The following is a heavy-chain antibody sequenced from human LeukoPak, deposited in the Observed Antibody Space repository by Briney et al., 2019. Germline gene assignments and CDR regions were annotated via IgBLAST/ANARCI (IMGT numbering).Heavy chain of an antibody. V-gene: IGHV3-30*18. CDR1: GFTFSNNA. CDR2: ISYDGSNK. D-gene: IGHD3-10*02. Sequence: GGSLRLSCAASGFTFSNNAMHWVRQAPGKGLEWVAVISYDGSNKYHADSVKGRFTISRDNAKNPLYLQMNSLRAEDTAVYYCAELGITMIGGVWGKGTTVTISS. CDR3: AELGITMIGGV. J-gene: IGHJ6*04.